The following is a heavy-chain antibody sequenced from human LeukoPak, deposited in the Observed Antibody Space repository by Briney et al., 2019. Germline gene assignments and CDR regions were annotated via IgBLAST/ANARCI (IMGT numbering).Heavy chain of an antibody. CDR2: ISGDGVTT. V-gene: IGHV3-43*02. Sequence: GGSLRLSCAASGFTFDDYAMHWVRQAPGKCLEWVSLISGDGVTTYYADSVKGRFTISRDNSKNSLYLQMNSLRTEDTALYYCARDPYPDERWLQLPTGYWCQGTLVTVSS. D-gene: IGHD5-24*01. J-gene: IGHJ4*02. CDR1: GFTFDDYA. CDR3: ARDPYPDERWLQLPTGY.